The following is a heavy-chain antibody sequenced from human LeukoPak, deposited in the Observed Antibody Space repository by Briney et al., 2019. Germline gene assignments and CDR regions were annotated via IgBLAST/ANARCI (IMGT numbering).Heavy chain of an antibody. CDR3: ARARGVYDGLYYFDY. V-gene: IGHV3-66*01. J-gene: IGHJ4*02. CDR1: GFTVSNNY. Sequence: PGGSLRLSCAASGFTVSNNYMIWVRQAPGKGLDWVSVLYSGGSTYYADSAKGRFTVSRDISQNTLFLQMNSLRAEDTAVYYCARARGVYDGLYYFDYWGQGTLVTVSS. D-gene: IGHD5/OR15-5a*01. CDR2: LYSGGST.